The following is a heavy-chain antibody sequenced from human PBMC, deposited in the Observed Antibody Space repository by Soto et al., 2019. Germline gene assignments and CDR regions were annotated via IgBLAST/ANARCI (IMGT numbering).Heavy chain of an antibody. Sequence: XATLSLSFTVSGGSISSSRDYWGWIRQPPGKGLEWIGSIYYSGSTYYNPSLKSRVTISVDTSKNQFSLKLSSVTAADTAVYYCARMVGNWNQGWFDPWGQGTLVTVSS. CDR1: GGSISSSRDY. J-gene: IGHJ5*02. CDR3: ARMVGNWNQGWFDP. V-gene: IGHV4-39*01. D-gene: IGHD1-1*01. CDR2: IYYSGST.